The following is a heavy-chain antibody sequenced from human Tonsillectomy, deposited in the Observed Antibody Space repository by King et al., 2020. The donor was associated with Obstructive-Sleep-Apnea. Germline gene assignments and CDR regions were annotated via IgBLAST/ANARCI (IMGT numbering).Heavy chain of an antibody. J-gene: IGHJ4*02. CDR3: ARVGYDDVWGSYHSDY. D-gene: IGHD3-16*02. CDR2: IRQDGSEE. V-gene: IGHV3-7*03. Sequence: VQLVESGGGLVQPGGSLRLSCAASGFTFSSFWMNWVRQAPGKGLDCVANIRQDGSEEYYVDSVRGRFTISRDNAKNSLFLQMNSLRAEDTAVYYCARVGYDDVWGSYHSDYWGQGTLVTVSS. CDR1: GFTFSSFW.